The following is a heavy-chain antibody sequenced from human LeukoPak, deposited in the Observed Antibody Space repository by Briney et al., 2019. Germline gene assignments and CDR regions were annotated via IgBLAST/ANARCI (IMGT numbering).Heavy chain of an antibody. Sequence: ASVKVSFKASGGTFSSYAISWVRQAPGQGLEWMGGIIPIFGTANYAQKFQGRVTITADKSTSTAYMELSGLRSEDTAVYYCARATAAPPIYNWFDRWGQGTLVTVSS. CDR3: ARATAAPPIYNWFDR. V-gene: IGHV1-69*06. D-gene: IGHD6-13*01. J-gene: IGHJ5*02. CDR1: GGTFSSYA. CDR2: IIPIFGTA.